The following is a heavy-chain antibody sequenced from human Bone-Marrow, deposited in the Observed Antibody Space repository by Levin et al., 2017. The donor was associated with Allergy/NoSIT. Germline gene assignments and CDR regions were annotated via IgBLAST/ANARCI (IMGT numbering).Heavy chain of an antibody. V-gene: IGHV3-23*01. Sequence: GESLKISCAASGFTFSSFAMSWVRQVPGKGLECVSTIGSRGDTTDYADSVRGRFTISRDNSPDILYLHMSSLRADDTAIYFCAKQRGAYFDYWGRGTLVTVSS. CDR2: IGSRGDTT. CDR1: GFTFSSFA. D-gene: IGHD1-26*01. J-gene: IGHJ4*02. CDR3: AKQRGAYFDY.